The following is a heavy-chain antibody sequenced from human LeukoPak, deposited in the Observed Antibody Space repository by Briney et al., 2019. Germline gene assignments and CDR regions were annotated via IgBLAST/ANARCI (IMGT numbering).Heavy chain of an antibody. CDR3: AREGYSYGDGYFDY. CDR2: MNPNNGNT. J-gene: IGHJ4*02. D-gene: IGHD5-18*01. V-gene: IGHV1-8*01. Sequence: ASVKVSCKASGFTFTSYDINWVRQAAGQGLEWMGWMNPNNGNTGYAQKFQGRVTMTRDTTISTAYMELRSLRSEDTAVYYCAREGYSYGDGYFDYWGQGTLVTVSS. CDR1: GFTFTSYD.